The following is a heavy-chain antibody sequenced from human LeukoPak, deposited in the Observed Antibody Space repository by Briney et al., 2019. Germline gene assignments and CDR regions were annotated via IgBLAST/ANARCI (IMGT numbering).Heavy chain of an antibody. D-gene: IGHD2-2*01. Sequence: SETLSLTCTVSGGSISSYYWNWIRQPAGKGLEWIGRIYTSGSTNYNPSLKSRVTMSVDTSKNQFSLKLSSLTAADTAVYYCARGLGYCSSTSCQMARWFDPWGQETLVTVSS. CDR2: IYTSGST. CDR3: ARGLGYCSSTSCQMARWFDP. J-gene: IGHJ5*02. V-gene: IGHV4-4*07. CDR1: GGSISSYY.